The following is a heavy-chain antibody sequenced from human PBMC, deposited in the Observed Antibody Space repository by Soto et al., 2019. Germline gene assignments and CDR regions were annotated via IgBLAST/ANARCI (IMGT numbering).Heavy chain of an antibody. D-gene: IGHD6-13*01. V-gene: IGHV4-34*01. CDR1: GGSFRGHY. CDR2: INHRGST. CDR3: ARGTEAAAGTWYFDY. J-gene: IGHJ4*02. Sequence: PSETLSLTCAVYGGSFRGHYWTWIRQPPGKGLEWIGEINHRGSTNYNPSLKSRVTMSVDTSKNQFSLKVNSVTAADTAVYYCARGTEAAAGTWYFDYWGQGPLVTVSS.